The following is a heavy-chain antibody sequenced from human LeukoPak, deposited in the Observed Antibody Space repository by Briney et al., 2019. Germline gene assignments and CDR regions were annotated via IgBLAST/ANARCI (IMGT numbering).Heavy chain of an antibody. J-gene: IGHJ3*02. CDR2: IIPMFGTA. CDR3: ARGGGSYRTGAFDI. D-gene: IGHD1-26*01. V-gene: IGHV1-69*13. CDR1: GGTFSSNA. Sequence: SVKVSCMASGGTFSSNAISWVRQAPGQGLEWMGGIIPMFGTANYAQKFQGRVTITADASTSTAYMELRSPRSEDTAVYYCARGGGSYRTGAFDIWGQGTMVTISS.